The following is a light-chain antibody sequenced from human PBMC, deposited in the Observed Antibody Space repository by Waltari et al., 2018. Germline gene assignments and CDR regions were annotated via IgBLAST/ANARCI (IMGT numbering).Light chain of an antibody. J-gene: IGLJ2*01. V-gene: IGLV1-40*01. Sequence: QSVLTQPPSVSGAPGQRVTISCTGRGSNIGAGFDLPCYQPLPRAPPKLLIYVSSSRPLGVPDRFFGSTSGTSASLAITGLQAEDEGDYYCQSYDTSLSVVFGGGTKLTVL. CDR2: VSS. CDR1: GSNIGAGFD. CDR3: QSYDTSLSVV.